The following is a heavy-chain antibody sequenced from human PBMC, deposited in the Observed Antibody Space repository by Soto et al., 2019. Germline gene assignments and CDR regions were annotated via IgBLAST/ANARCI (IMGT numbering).Heavy chain of an antibody. CDR2: INPSGGST. V-gene: IGHV1-46*01. CDR3: ARPPYPGCINAVCYPLDY. CDR1: GYTFTSYY. Sequence: QVQLVQSGAEVKKPGASVKISCKASGYTFTSYYMHWVRQAPGQGLEWMGIINPSGGSTNYAQKPQGIVARTRYTSTTTVYMERNSLRSEDTAVYYCARPPYPGCINAVCYPLDYWGQGTLVTVSS. J-gene: IGHJ4*02. D-gene: IGHD2-8*01.